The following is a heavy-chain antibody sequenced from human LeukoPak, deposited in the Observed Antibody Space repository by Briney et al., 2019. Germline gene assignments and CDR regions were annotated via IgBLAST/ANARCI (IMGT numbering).Heavy chain of an antibody. V-gene: IGHV3-48*01. D-gene: IGHD2-15*01. J-gene: IGHJ4*02. Sequence: GGSLRLSCAASGFTFSSYSMNWVRQAPGKGLEWVSYISSSSSTIYYADSVKGRFTISRENAKNSLYLQMNSLRAEDTAVYYCTRGYYRVDFWGQGTLVTVSS. CDR3: TRGYYRVDF. CDR2: ISSSSSTI. CDR1: GFTFSSYS.